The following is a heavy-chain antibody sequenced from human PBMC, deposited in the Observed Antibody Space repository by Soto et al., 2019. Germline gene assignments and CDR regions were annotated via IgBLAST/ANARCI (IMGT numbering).Heavy chain of an antibody. J-gene: IGHJ4*02. D-gene: IGHD1-26*01. CDR1: GGTFSSYA. CDR3: ARDPVGATPFDY. CDR2: IIPIFGTA. Sequence: SVKVSCKASGGTFSSYAISWVRQAPGQGLEWMGGIIPIFGTANYAQKFQGRVTITADESTSTAYMELSSLRSEDTAAYYCARDPVGATPFDYWGQGTLVTVSS. V-gene: IGHV1-69*13.